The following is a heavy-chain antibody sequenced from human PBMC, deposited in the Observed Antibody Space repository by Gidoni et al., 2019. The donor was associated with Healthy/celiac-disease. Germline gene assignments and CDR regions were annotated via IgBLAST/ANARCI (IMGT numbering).Heavy chain of an antibody. V-gene: IGHV3-49*05. CDR2: IRSKAYGGTT. Sequence: EVQLVESGVGLVKPGRSLRLSFTAAGFTLGDYAMSWFLQAPGKGLEWVGFIRSKAYGGTTEYAASVKGRFTISRDDSKSIAYLQMNSLKTEDTAVYYCTRDLGDGYNFVGDAFDIWGQGTMVTVSS. J-gene: IGHJ3*02. CDR1: GFTLGDYA. CDR3: TRDLGDGYNFVGDAFDI. D-gene: IGHD5-12*01.